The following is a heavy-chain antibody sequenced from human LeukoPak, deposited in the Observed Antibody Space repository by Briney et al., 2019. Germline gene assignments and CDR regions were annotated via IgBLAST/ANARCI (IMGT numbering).Heavy chain of an antibody. CDR1: GGSISSYY. CDR3: ARQGYDILTGYIDAFDI. D-gene: IGHD3-9*01. V-gene: IGHV4-59*08. J-gene: IGHJ3*02. CDR2: ISYSGST. Sequence: SETLSLTCTVPGGSISSYYWSWIRQPPGKGLEWIGYISYSGSTNYNPSLKSRVTISIDTSKNQFSLKLRSVTAADTAIYYCARQGYDILTGYIDAFDIWGQGTMVTVSS.